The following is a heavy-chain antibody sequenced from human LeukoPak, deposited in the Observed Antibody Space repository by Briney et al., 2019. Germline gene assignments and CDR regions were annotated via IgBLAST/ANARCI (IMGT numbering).Heavy chain of an antibody. V-gene: IGHV1-18*01. CDR2: ISGYNGNR. J-gene: IGHJ4*02. Sequence: ASVKVSCKASGYTFTSYGISWVRQAPGQGLEWMGWISGYNGNRVYAERFQGRVTMTTDTSTNTVYMDLRSLRSDDTAKYYCARSYYDSSGHLDYWGQGTLVTVSS. D-gene: IGHD3-22*01. CDR1: GYTFTSYG. CDR3: ARSYYDSSGHLDY.